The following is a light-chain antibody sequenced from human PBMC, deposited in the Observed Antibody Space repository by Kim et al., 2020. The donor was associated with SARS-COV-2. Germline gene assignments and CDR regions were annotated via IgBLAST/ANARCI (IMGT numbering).Light chain of an antibody. CDR1: QSISSA. V-gene: IGKV3-11*01. CDR2: DAS. J-gene: IGKJ4*01. CDR3: QQRNNWPPKVT. Sequence: PGAGATLSCRASQSISSALAWYRQRPGQPPRLLIFDASIRASGIPARFSGSGSGTDFTLTISGLEPEDFAVYYCQQRNNWPPKVTFGGGTKVDIK.